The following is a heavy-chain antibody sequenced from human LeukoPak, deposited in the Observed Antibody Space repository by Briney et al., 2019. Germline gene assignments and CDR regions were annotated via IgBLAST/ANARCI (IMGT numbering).Heavy chain of an antibody. V-gene: IGHV1-69*04. Sequence: ASVKVSCKASGGTFSSYAISWVRQAPGQGLEWMGRIIPIFGIANYAQKFQGSVTITADKSTSTAYMELSSLRSEDTAVYYCARDAPIAAAVTSQHYNWFDPWGQGTLVTVSS. D-gene: IGHD6-13*01. CDR2: IIPIFGIA. CDR3: ARDAPIAAAVTSQHYNWFDP. CDR1: GGTFSSYA. J-gene: IGHJ5*02.